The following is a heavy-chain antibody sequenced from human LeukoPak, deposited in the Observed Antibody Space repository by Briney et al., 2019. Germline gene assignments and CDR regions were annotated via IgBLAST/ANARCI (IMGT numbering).Heavy chain of an antibody. V-gene: IGHV1-24*01. CDR3: ATVGYSYGAFDY. CDR1: GSTLSEIS. D-gene: IGHD5-18*01. CDR2: IDREDGQT. J-gene: IGHJ4*02. Sequence: ASVNVSCKVSGSTLSEISKYWDRQGPGKGLERMGGIDREDGQTIYAQKFQGRVTMTEDTSTDTAYMEVSRLTSEDTAFYYCATVGYSYGAFDYWGQGTLVTVSS.